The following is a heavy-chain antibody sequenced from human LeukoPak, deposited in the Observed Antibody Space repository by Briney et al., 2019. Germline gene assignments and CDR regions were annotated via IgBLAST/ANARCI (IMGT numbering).Heavy chain of an antibody. J-gene: IGHJ6*03. D-gene: IGHD4-11*01. V-gene: IGHV1-69*05. CDR2: GIPNFRRT. CDR3: ARTGRYSNYDFYYHMDV. Sequence: SVKVSCKASGGTFFSYAISWVRQAPGQGLQYLGGGIPNFRRTKYAQKFEGRVTITTDETIASMELRSLTSEDTAVYYCARTGRYSNYDFYYHMDVWGKGTTVIVS. CDR1: GGTFFSYA.